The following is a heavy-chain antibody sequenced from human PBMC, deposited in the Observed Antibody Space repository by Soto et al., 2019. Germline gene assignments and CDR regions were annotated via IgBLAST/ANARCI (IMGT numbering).Heavy chain of an antibody. CDR3: ARHRNYDILTGGPVDYYYGMDV. CDR2: IYYSGST. Sequence: PSETLSLTCSVSGGSISSGGYYWSWIRQHPGKGLEWIGYIYYSGSTNYNPSLKSRVTISVDTSKNQFSLKLSSVTAADTAVYYCARHRNYDILTGGPVDYYYGMDVWGQGTTVTVSS. D-gene: IGHD3-9*01. J-gene: IGHJ6*02. CDR1: GGSISSGGYY. V-gene: IGHV4-61*08.